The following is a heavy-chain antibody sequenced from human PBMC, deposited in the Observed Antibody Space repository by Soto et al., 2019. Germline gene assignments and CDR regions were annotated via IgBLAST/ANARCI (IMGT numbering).Heavy chain of an antibody. V-gene: IGHV1-46*03. CDR1: GYTFTSYY. Sequence: GASVKVSCKASGYTFTSYYMPWVRQAPGQGLEWMGIINPSGGSTSYAQKFQGRVTMTRDTSTSTVYMELSSLRSEDTAVYYCARDPRRTTVVTLGWFDPWGQGTLVTVSS. J-gene: IGHJ5*02. CDR2: INPSGGST. CDR3: ARDPRRTTVVTLGWFDP. D-gene: IGHD2-21*02.